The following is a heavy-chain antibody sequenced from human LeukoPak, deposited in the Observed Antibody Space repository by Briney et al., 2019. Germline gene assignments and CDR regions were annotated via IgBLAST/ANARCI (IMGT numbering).Heavy chain of an antibody. V-gene: IGHV1-8*01. CDR3: AARGASTSSLRPLDY. CDR1: GYTFSSYE. CDR2: MNPNSGNT. J-gene: IGHJ4*02. Sequence: GASVKVSCKASGYTFSSYEINWVRQAAGQGPEWMGWMNPNSGNTGYAQNFHGRVTMARDASIGTAYMELSSLRSEDTAVYYCAARGASTSSLRPLDYWGQGTLVTVSS. D-gene: IGHD2-2*01.